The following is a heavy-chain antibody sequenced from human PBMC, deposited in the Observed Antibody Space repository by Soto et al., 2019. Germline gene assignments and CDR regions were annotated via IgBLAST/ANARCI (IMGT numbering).Heavy chain of an antibody. CDR1: GFTFSSHW. Sequence: GSLRLSCADSGFTFSSHWMSWVRQAPGQGLEWVANVKYDGSQTYYVGSVKGRFTISRDNAKNSLYLQMNSLRAEDTAVYYCTRDFQGPLDYGMDVWGQGTTVTVSS. CDR2: VKYDGSQT. CDR3: TRDFQGPLDYGMDV. D-gene: IGHD1-1*01. J-gene: IGHJ6*02. V-gene: IGHV3-7*01.